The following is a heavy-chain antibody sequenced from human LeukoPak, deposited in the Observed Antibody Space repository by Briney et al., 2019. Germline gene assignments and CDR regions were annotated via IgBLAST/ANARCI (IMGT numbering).Heavy chain of an antibody. CDR2: IIPIFGTA. J-gene: IGHJ6*02. V-gene: IGHV1-69*13. D-gene: IGHD6-13*01. Sequence: ASVKVSCKASGGTFSSYAISWVRQAPGQGLEWMGGIIPIFGTANYAQKFQGRVTITADESTSTAYMELSSLRSEDTAVYYCARDRAIYSSSWYGGATYGMDVWGQGITVTVSS. CDR1: GGTFSSYA. CDR3: ARDRAIYSSSWYGGATYGMDV.